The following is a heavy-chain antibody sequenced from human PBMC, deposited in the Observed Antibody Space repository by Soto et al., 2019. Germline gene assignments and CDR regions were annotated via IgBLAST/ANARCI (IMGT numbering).Heavy chain of an antibody. V-gene: IGHV3-33*01. CDR2: IWYDGSNK. CDR3: ARDTAYYGSGSRFDY. D-gene: IGHD3-10*01. Sequence: QVQLVESGGGVVQPGRSLRLSCAASGFTFSSYGMHWVRQAPGKGLEWVAVIWYDGSNKYYADSVKGRFTISRDNSKNTLDLQMNSLRAEDTAVYYCARDTAYYGSGSRFDYWGQGTLVTVSS. CDR1: GFTFSSYG. J-gene: IGHJ4*02.